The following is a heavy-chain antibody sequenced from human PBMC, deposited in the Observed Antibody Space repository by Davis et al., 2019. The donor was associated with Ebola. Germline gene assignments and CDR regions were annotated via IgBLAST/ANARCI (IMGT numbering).Heavy chain of an antibody. CDR2: ISYDGSNK. CDR3: ARDRSYYDSSGYTY. V-gene: IGHV3-33*05. CDR1: GFTFSSYG. J-gene: IGHJ4*02. D-gene: IGHD3-22*01. Sequence: GESLKISCAASGFTFSSYGMHRVRQAPGKGLGWVAVISYDGSNKYYADSVKGRFTISRDNSENTLYLQMNSLRAEDTAVYYCARDRSYYDSSGYTYWGQGTMVTVAS.